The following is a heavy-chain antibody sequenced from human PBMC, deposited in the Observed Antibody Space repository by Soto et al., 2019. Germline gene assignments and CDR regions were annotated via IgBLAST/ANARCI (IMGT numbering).Heavy chain of an antibody. D-gene: IGHD6-13*01. CDR2: ISAHNIIT. J-gene: IGHJ4*02. CDR3: ARVPGGSSADLDY. Sequence: ASVKVSCKASGYTFNNYGICWVRQAPGQGLEWLGWISAHNIITDYAQKFQGRVTMTTDTSTSTAYMDLRDLGSDDTAVYYCARVPGGSSADLDYWGQGTLVTVSS. V-gene: IGHV1-18*01. CDR1: GYTFNNYG.